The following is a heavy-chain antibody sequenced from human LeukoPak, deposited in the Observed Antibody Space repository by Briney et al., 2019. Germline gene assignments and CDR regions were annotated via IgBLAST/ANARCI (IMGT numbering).Heavy chain of an antibody. CDR3: ARDPYSGNYGNYYYYYMDV. Sequence: GGSLKLSCATSGFTFNNYNMNWVRQAPGRALEWVSSITSSGTYIFYADSVKGRFTISRDNAKNSLYLQMNSLGPEDTAVYYCARDPYSGNYGNYYYYYMDVWGKGATVTISS. D-gene: IGHD1-26*01. CDR1: GFTFNNYN. V-gene: IGHV3-21*01. J-gene: IGHJ6*03. CDR2: ITSSGTYI.